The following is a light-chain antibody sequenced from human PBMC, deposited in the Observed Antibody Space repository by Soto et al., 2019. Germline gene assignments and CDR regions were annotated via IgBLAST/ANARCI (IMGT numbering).Light chain of an antibody. Sequence: QSALTQPASVSGSPGQSITISCTGTSSDVGSYNLVSWYQQHPGKAPKLLIYDNNKRPSGIPDRFSGSKSGTSATLGITGLQTGDEADYYCGTWDSSLSAVVFGGGTKLTVL. CDR2: DNN. CDR1: SSDVGSYNL. J-gene: IGLJ2*01. V-gene: IGLV1-51*01. CDR3: GTWDSSLSAVV.